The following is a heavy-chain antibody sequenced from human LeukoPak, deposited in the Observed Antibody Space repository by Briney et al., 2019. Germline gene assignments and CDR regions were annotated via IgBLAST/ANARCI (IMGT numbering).Heavy chain of an antibody. CDR2: IWYDGSNK. CDR3: AKGGPWELHAFDD. CDR1: GFTFSSYG. V-gene: IGHV3-33*06. Sequence: PGGSLRLSCAASGFTFSSYGMHWVRQAPGKGLEWVAVIWYDGSNKYYADSVKGRFTISRDNSKNTLYLQMNSLRAEDTAVYYCAKGGPWELHAFDDWGQGTLVTVSS. D-gene: IGHD1-26*01. J-gene: IGHJ4*02.